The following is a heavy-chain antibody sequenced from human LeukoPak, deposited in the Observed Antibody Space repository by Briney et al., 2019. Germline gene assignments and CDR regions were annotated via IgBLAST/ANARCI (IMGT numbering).Heavy chain of an antibody. CDR3: ATEASGLNWFDP. V-gene: IGHV1-2*02. CDR1: GYTFIDHY. Sequence: ASVKVSCTASGYTFIDHYIHWVRHAPGQGLELMGWINPNSGGTNYAQKFQGRVTMTRDTSITTTYMELSRLTPDDSAVYFCATEASGLNWFDPWGQGTLVTVSS. CDR2: INPNSGGT. J-gene: IGHJ5*02. D-gene: IGHD3-3*01.